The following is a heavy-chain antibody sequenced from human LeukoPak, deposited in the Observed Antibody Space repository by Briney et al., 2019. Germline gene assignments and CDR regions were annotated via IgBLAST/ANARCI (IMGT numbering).Heavy chain of an antibody. Sequence: PGGSLRLSRAASGFTFSSYTMNWVRPAPGKGLEWVSSITGSGSYTYYADSVKGRFTISRDNAKNSLYLQINSLRDEDTAVYYCARVWSRPRYSGSWVWGQGTLVTVS. V-gene: IGHV3-21*04. D-gene: IGHD5-12*01. CDR3: ARVWSRPRYSGSWV. CDR1: GFTFSSYT. J-gene: IGHJ4*02. CDR2: ITGSGSYT.